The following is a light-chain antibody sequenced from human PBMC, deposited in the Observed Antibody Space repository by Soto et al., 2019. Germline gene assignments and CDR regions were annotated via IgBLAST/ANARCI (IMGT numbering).Light chain of an antibody. CDR2: RAS. J-gene: IGKJ1*01. CDR1: QSISSN. V-gene: IGKV3D-15*01. Sequence: EIVMTQSPATVSVSPLEIAALSFRANQSISSNLAWYQQKPGQAPRLLIFRASNKATGVPDRFSGSGSGTEFILTISALEPEDSGIYHCHQHGGTPETFGQGTKV. CDR3: HQHGGTPET.